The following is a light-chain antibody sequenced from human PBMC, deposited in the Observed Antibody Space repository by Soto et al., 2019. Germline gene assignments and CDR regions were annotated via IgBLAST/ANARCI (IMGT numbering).Light chain of an antibody. CDR2: AGS. V-gene: IGKV1-39*01. Sequence: DIQMTQSPSSLSASVGDRVIITCRASQSISSYLNWYQQKAGKAPKLLIYAGSTLQSGVPSRFSVSGVGTDFTHTLSSLKPVDFATYYCQQSYTSPGTFGQGTKVEMK. CDR1: QSISSY. J-gene: IGKJ1*01. CDR3: QQSYTSPGT.